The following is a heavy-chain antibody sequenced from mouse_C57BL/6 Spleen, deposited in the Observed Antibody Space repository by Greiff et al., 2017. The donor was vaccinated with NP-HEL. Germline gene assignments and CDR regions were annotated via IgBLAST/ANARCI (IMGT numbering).Heavy chain of an antibody. D-gene: IGHD4-1*01. Sequence: EVQVVESGGGLVKPGGSLKLSCAASGFTFSDYGMHWVRQAPEKGLEWVAYISSGSSTIYYADKVKGRFTLSRDKAKNTLFLQMTSLRSEDTAMYYCARTGTAMDYWGQGTSVTVSS. CDR3: ARTGTAMDY. V-gene: IGHV5-17*01. CDR1: GFTFSDYG. J-gene: IGHJ4*01. CDR2: ISSGSSTI.